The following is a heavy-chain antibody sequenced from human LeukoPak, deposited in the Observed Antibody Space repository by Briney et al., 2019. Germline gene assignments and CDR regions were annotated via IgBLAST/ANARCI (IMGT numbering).Heavy chain of an antibody. V-gene: IGHV3-30*02. Sequence: GGSLRLSCAASGFTFSSYGMHWVRQAPGKGLEWVAFIRYDGSNKYYADSVKGRFTISRDNSKNTLYLQMNSLRAEDTAVYYCAKDLYYDSSGYFQHWGQGTLVTVSS. CDR1: GFTFSSYG. CDR2: IRYDGSNK. J-gene: IGHJ1*01. D-gene: IGHD3-22*01. CDR3: AKDLYYDSSGYFQH.